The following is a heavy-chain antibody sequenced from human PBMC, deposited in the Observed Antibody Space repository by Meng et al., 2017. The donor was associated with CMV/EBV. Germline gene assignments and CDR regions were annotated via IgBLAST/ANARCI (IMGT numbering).Heavy chain of an antibody. CDR2: IYYSGST. D-gene: IGHD3-22*01. Sequence: LRLSCTVSGGPISSYYWSWIRQPPGKGLEWIGYIYYSGSTNYNPSLKSRVTISVDKSKNQFSLKLSSVTAADTAVYYCARGGENYYDSSGYYSWGQGTLVTVSS. V-gene: IGHV4-59*01. CDR3: ARGGENYYDSSGYYS. J-gene: IGHJ4*02. CDR1: GGPISSYY.